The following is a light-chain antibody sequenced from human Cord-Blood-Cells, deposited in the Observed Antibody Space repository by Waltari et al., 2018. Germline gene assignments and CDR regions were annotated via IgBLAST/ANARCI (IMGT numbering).Light chain of an antibody. CDR1: SSDVGSYNL. J-gene: IGLJ3*02. CDR2: EGS. Sequence: QSALTQPASVSGSPGQSITISCTGTSSDVGSYNLVSWYQQHPGKAPQPMIYEGSKRPSGVSNRFSGSKSGNTASLTISGLQAEDEADYYCCSYAGSGTWVFGGGTKLTVL. V-gene: IGLV2-23*01. CDR3: CSYAGSGTWV.